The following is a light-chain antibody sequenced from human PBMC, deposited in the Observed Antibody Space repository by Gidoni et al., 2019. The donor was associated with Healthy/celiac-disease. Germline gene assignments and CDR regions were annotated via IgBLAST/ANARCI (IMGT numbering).Light chain of an antibody. J-gene: IGKJ1*01. CDR2: DAS. Sequence: EIVLTQSPATLSLSPGERATLSGRASQSVSSYLAWYQQKPGQAPRLLIYDASNRATGIPARFSGSGSGTDFTLTISSLEPEDFAVYYCQQRSNWPWTFXQXTKVXIK. CDR1: QSVSSY. CDR3: QQRSNWPWT. V-gene: IGKV3-11*01.